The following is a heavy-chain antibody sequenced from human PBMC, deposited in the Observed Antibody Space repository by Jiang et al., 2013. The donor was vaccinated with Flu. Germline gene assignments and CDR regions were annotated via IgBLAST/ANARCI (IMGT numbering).Heavy chain of an antibody. V-gene: IGHV5-51*01. CDR3: ARALYGSGRPYYYYYYMDV. CDR2: IYPGDSDT. D-gene: IGHD3-10*01. J-gene: IGHJ6*03. Sequence: AEVKKPGESLKISCKGSGYSFTSYWIGWVRQMPGKGLEWMGIIYPGDSDTRYSPSFQGQATISADKSISTAYLQWSSLKASDTAMYYCARALYGSGRPYYYYYYMDVWGKGTTVTVSS. CDR1: GYSFTSYW.